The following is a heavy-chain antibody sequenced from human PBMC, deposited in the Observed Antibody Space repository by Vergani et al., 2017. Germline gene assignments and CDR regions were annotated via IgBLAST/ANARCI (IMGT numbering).Heavy chain of an antibody. J-gene: IGHJ4*02. CDR1: GFTFSSYA. V-gene: IGHV3-23*01. Sequence: EVQLLESGGGLVQPGGSLRLSCAASGFTFSSYAMRWVRQAPGTGLEWVSAISCSGGSTYYADSVKGRFTISRDNSKNTLYLQMNSLRAEDTAVYYCAKVKASVPAAGYWGQGTLVTVSS. CDR2: ISCSGGST. CDR3: AKVKASVPAAGY. D-gene: IGHD2-2*01.